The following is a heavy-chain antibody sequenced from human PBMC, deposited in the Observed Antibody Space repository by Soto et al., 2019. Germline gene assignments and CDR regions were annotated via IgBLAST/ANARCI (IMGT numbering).Heavy chain of an antibody. CDR3: ARDPGQDEAMDY. CDR1: GFTFSNFG. Sequence: QVQVVESGGGVVQPGRSLRLSCVASGFTFSNFGMHWVRQAPGKGLEWVAVIWHDGKNKYYADYAEGRFTVSRDNSKNTLYLQMDSLTAEDTAVYYCARDPGQDEAMDYWGQGTLVTVSS. CDR2: IWHDGKNK. J-gene: IGHJ4*02. V-gene: IGHV3-33*01.